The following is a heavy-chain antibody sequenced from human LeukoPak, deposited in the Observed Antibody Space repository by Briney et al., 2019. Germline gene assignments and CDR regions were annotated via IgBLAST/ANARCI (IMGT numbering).Heavy chain of an antibody. CDR3: AKNYGSASFYYYGMDV. CDR2: IRYDGSNK. D-gene: IGHD3-10*01. Sequence: GGSLRLSCAASGFTFSSYGMHWVRQAPGKGLEWVAFIRYDGSNKYYADSVKGRFTISRDNSRNTLYLQMDSLRGEDTAVYFCAKNYGSASFYYYGMDVWGQGTTVIVSS. J-gene: IGHJ6*02. V-gene: IGHV3-30*02. CDR1: GFTFSSYG.